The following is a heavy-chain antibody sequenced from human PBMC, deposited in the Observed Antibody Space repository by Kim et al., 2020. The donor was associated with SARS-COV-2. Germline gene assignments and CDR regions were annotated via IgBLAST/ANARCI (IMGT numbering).Heavy chain of an antibody. CDR3: AKGTKAVAGTSYYYYYGMDV. CDR1: GGSISSYY. V-gene: IGHV4-59*13. CDR2: IYYSGST. Sequence: SETLSLTCTVSGGSISSYYWSWIRQPPGKGLEWIGYIYYSGSTNYNPSLKSRVTISVDTSKNQFSLKLSSVTAADTAVYYCAKGTKAVAGTSYYYYYGMDVWGQGTTVTVSS. J-gene: IGHJ6*02. D-gene: IGHD6-19*01.